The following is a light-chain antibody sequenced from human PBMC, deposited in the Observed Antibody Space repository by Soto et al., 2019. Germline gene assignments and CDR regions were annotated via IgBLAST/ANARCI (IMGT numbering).Light chain of an antibody. CDR2: EVS. CDR1: SSDVGSYNR. J-gene: IGLJ1*01. CDR3: NSYTSSNTYV. Sequence: QSALTQPPSVSGSPGQSVTISCTGTSSDVGSYNRVSWYQQPPGTAPKLMIYEVSNRPSGVPDRFSGSKSGNTASLTISGLQPEDEADYYCNSYTSSNTYVFGTVTKVTVL. V-gene: IGLV2-18*02.